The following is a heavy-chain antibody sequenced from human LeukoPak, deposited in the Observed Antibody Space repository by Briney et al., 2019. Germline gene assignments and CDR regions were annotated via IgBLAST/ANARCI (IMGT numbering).Heavy chain of an antibody. CDR2: INPNSGGT. Sequence: ASVKVSCKASGYTFTGYYMHWVRQAPGQGLEWMGWINPNSGGTNYAQKFQGRVTMTRDTSISTAYMELSRLRSDDTAVYYCARASGYSYGINWFDPWGQGTQVTVSS. D-gene: IGHD5-18*01. V-gene: IGHV1-2*02. CDR1: GYTFTGYY. J-gene: IGHJ5*02. CDR3: ARASGYSYGINWFDP.